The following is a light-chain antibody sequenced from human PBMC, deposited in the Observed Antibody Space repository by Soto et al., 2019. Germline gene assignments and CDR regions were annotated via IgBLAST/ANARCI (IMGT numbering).Light chain of an antibody. CDR3: QSYDGRLSGWV. CDR2: GHS. J-gene: IGLJ3*02. CDR1: SSNIGAGYD. V-gene: IGLV1-40*01. Sequence: QPVLTQPPSVSGAPGQRVTISCTGSSSNIGAGYDVHWFQQLPGTAPKLLIYGHSNRPSGVPDRFSGSKSGTSASLAITGLQGGDEADYYCQSYDGRLSGWVFGGGTKLTVL.